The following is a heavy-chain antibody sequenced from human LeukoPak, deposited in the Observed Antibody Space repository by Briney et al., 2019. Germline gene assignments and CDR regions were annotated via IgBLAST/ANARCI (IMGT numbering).Heavy chain of an antibody. CDR3: ARDDLRRRSDS. Sequence: GGSLRLSCAASGFTFSSYEVNWVRQAPGKGLEWVSYISSSSSTIYYADSVKRRFTISRDNAKSSLYLQMNSLRAEDTAVYYCARDDLRRRSDSWGQGTVVTVSS. J-gene: IGHJ4*02. CDR1: GFTFSSYE. D-gene: IGHD4-17*01. CDR2: ISSSSSTI. V-gene: IGHV3-48*03.